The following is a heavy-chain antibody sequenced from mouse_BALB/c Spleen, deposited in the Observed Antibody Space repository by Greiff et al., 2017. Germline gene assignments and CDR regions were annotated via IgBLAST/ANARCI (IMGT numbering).Heavy chain of an antibody. D-gene: IGHD1-1*01. CDR2: ISYSGST. V-gene: IGHV3-8*02. J-gene: IGHJ4*01. CDR1: GDSITSGY. Sequence: EVKLVESGPSLVKPSQTLSLTCSVTGDSITSGYWNWIRKFPGNKLEYMGYISYSGSTYYNPSLKSRISITRDTSKNQYYLQLNSVTTEDTATYYCARDYGSRRAMDYWGQGTSVTVSS. CDR3: ARDYGSRRAMDY.